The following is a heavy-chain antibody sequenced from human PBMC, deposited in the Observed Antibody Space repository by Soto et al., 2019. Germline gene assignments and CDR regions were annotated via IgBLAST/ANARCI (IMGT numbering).Heavy chain of an antibody. D-gene: IGHD2-15*01. CDR1: GGNISSGDCY. CDR2: IYYSGST. CDR3: ARCASSCSLGF. V-gene: IGHV4-30-4*01. J-gene: IGHJ4*02. Sequence: PSETMSVTCTVAGGNISSGDCYWSWIRQPPGKGLEWIGYIYYSGSTYYNPSLMSRVTISVDTSKNQFSLKLSSVTAADTAVYYCARCASSCSLGFWGQGTLVTVSS.